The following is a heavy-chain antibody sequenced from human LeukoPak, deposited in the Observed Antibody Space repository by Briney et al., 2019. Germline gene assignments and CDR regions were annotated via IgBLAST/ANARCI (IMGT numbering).Heavy chain of an antibody. J-gene: IGHJ1*01. CDR3: ARHGGYSSPYLH. CDR2: IYYSGTT. Sequence: PSETLSLTCTVSGGSISNYYWSWLRQPPGKGLECMGYIYYSGTTNYNPSLKSRVTISVDTSKNQFSLWLSSVTAADTAVYYCARHGGYSSPYLHWGQGTLVTVSS. D-gene: IGHD6-13*01. CDR1: GGSISNYY. V-gene: IGHV4-59*08.